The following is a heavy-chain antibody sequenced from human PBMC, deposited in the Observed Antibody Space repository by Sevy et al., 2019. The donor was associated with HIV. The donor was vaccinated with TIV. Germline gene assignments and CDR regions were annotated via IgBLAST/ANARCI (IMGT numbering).Heavy chain of an antibody. CDR3: TTSLEWLLFDAFDI. Sequence: WGSLRLSCAASGFTFSNAWMSWVRQAPGKGLEWVGRIKSKTDGGTTDYAAPVKGRFTISRDDSKNTLYLQMNSLKTEDTAVYYCTTSLEWLLFDAFDIWGQGTMVTVSS. D-gene: IGHD3-3*01. CDR1: GFTFSNAW. CDR2: IKSKTDGGTT. V-gene: IGHV3-15*01. J-gene: IGHJ3*02.